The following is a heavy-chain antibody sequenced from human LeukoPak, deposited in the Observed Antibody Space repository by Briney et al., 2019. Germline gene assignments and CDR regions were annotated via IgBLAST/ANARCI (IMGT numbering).Heavy chain of an antibody. CDR1: VGSISSGCYY. Sequence: PSETLSLTCTVSVGSISSGCYYWSWIRQHPGKGLEWIGYIYYSGSTYYNPSLKSRVTISVDTSKNQFSLKLSSVTAADTAVYYCARSYSSGWEIDYWGQGTLVTVSS. CDR3: ARSYSSGWEIDY. CDR2: IYYSGST. V-gene: IGHV4-31*03. D-gene: IGHD6-19*01. J-gene: IGHJ4*02.